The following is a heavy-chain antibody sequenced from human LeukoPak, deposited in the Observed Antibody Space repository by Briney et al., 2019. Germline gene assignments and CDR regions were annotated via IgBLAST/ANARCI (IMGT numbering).Heavy chain of an antibody. CDR3: AAWEVYYYNMHV. Sequence: SETLSLTCTVSGDSISSSSDYWGWIRQPPGKGLEWIASIYYTGSAYYNPSLKSRVTISVDTSKNQFSLRLNSVTAADTAVYYCAAWEVYYYNMHVWGKGATVTISS. J-gene: IGHJ6*03. CDR2: IYYTGSA. CDR1: GDSISSSSDY. V-gene: IGHV4-39*01. D-gene: IGHD1-26*01.